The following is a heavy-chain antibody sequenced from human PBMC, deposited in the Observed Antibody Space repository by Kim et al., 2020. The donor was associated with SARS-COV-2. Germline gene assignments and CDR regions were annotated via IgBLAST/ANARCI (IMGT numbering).Heavy chain of an antibody. J-gene: IGHJ5*01. Sequence: GGSLRLSCAASGFTVSSNYMSWVRQAPGKGLEWVSVIYSGGSTYYADSVKGRFTISRDNSKNTLYFQMNSLRAADTAVYYCSRGSHGSYLNWVDSWGHGT. CDR2: IYSGGST. CDR3: SRGSHGSYLNWVDS. CDR1: GFTVSSNY. D-gene: IGHD1-26*01. V-gene: IGHV3-53*01.